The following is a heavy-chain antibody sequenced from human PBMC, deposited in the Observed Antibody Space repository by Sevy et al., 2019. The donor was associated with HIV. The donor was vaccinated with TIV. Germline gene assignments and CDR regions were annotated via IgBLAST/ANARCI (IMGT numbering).Heavy chain of an antibody. Sequence: ASVKVSFKAAGYSFTNFDINWVRQATGQGLEWMGWMNPNNGNTHYAQKFQGRVTMTRSSSANTAYMELSSLTSEDTAIYYCARARLDYEFWSGSYFSRAPWGYKYYAMDVWGQGTTVTVSS. CDR3: ARARLDYEFWSGSYFSRAPWGYKYYAMDV. V-gene: IGHV1-8*01. CDR1: GYSFTNFD. CDR2: MNPNNGNT. J-gene: IGHJ6*02. D-gene: IGHD3-3*01.